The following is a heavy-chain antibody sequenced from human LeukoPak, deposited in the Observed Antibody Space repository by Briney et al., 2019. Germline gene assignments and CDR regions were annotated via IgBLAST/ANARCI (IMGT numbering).Heavy chain of an antibody. V-gene: IGHV3-21*04. D-gene: IGHD3-22*01. CDR1: GFIFSSYS. CDR2: ISSSSSYI. CDR3: AKKEDYYHSPDY. J-gene: IGHJ4*02. Sequence: PGGSLRLSCAASGFIFSSYSMNWVRQAPGKGLEWVSFISSSSSYIYYADSVKGRFTISRDNSKNTLYLHMNSLRAEDTAVYYCAKKEDYYHSPDYWGQGILVTVSS.